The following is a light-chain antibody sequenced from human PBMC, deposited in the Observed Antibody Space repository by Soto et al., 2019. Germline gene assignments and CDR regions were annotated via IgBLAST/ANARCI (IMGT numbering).Light chain of an antibody. CDR1: SSDVGGYNY. J-gene: IGLJ1*01. CDR3: SSYTSSSIGV. CDR2: DVS. Sequence: QLVLTQPASVSGSPGQSITISCTGTSSDVGGYNYVSWYQQHPGKAPKLMIYDVSNRPSGVSNRFSGSKSGNTASLTISGLQAEDEADYYCSSYTSSSIGVFGTGTKLTVL. V-gene: IGLV2-14*01.